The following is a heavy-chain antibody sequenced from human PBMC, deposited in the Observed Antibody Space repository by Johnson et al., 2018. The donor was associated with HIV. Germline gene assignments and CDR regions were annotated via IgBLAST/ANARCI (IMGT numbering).Heavy chain of an antibody. D-gene: IGHD5-12*01. J-gene: IGHJ3*02. CDR1: GYIFRNHA. V-gene: IGHV3-30-3*01. Sequence: QVQLVESGGGVVQPGRSLRLSCAASGYIFRNHAMHWVRQAPGKGLEWVAVISSDASSKFYAESVRGRFTISRANAENSLYLQMTSLRGEDTAVYYCARERSRGGYSGYDYGAFDIWGQGTMVTVSS. CDR2: ISSDASSK. CDR3: ARERSRGGYSGYDYGAFDI.